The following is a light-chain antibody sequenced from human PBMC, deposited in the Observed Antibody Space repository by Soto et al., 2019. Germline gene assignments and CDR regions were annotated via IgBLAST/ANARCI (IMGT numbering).Light chain of an antibody. V-gene: IGKV1D-12*01. CDR3: QKGNSLPPFT. Sequence: QMTQSPSSVSASVGDRVTITCRASESLTKWLAWYQQKPGQAPKLLIYSASTLHSGVPSRFSGAGSGTDFTLTINNLQPEDVATYYCQKGNSLPPFTFGPGTRVDI. CDR2: SAS. J-gene: IGKJ3*01. CDR1: ESLTKW.